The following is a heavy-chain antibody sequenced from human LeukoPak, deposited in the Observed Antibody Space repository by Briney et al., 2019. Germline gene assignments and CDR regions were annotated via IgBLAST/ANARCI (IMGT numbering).Heavy chain of an antibody. D-gene: IGHD4-17*01. V-gene: IGHV1-2*02. J-gene: IGHJ4*02. CDR2: INPNSGGT. CDR1: GYTFTGYY. Sequence: ASVKVSCKASGYTFTGYYMHWVRQAPGQGLEWMGWINPNSGGTNYAQDFHGRVTITRDMSTTTAYMELSSLRSEDTAVYYCAAGVSPTVTTGGLLGYWGQGTLVTVSS. CDR3: AAGVSPTVTTGGLLGY.